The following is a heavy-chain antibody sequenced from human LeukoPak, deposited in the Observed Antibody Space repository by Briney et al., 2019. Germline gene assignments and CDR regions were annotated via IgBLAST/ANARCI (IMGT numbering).Heavy chain of an antibody. CDR3: AELGITMIGGV. D-gene: IGHD3-10*02. CDR1: GFSFSDHD. Sequence: GGSLRLSCAASGFSFSDHDIHWVRLAPGKGLEWVTFIRYDGSNTYAESVKGRFTISRDNSKNTVYLQMNSLRAEDTAVYYCAELGITMIGGVWGKGTTVTISS. V-gene: IGHV3-30*02. CDR2: IRYDGSNT. J-gene: IGHJ6*04.